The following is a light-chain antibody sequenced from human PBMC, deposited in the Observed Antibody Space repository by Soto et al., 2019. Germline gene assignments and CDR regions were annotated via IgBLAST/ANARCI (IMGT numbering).Light chain of an antibody. J-gene: IGKJ2*03. CDR2: ATS. CDR1: QSVSSNY. CDR3: QQYGDYNSPRYS. V-gene: IGKV3-20*01. Sequence: EIVLTQSPGTLSLSPGDRVTLSCRASQSVSSNYLAWYQQKPGQAPRVLIYATSSRATGIPDRFRGSGSGPDFTLTSSRLETGDFAMYYCQQYGDYNSPRYSFGQGTRLEI.